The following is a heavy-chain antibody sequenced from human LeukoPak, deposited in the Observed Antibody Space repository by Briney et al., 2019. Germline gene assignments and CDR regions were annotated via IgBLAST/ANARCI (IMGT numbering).Heavy chain of an antibody. CDR3: ARDSDYGDSSRSYYYYGMDV. V-gene: IGHV4-38-2*02. CDR1: GYFISSGYY. Sequence: SETLSLTCNVSGYFISSGYYWGWIRQPPGKGLEWIGSMYFSGSTYYNPSLKSRVTISLDTSKNQFSLKMTSVTAADTAVYYCARDSDYGDSSRSYYYYGMDVWGQGTTVTVSS. J-gene: IGHJ6*02. CDR2: MYFSGST. D-gene: IGHD4-17*01.